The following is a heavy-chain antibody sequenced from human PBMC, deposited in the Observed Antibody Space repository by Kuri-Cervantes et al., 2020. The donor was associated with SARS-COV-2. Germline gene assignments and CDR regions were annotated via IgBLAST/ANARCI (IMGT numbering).Heavy chain of an antibody. CDR2: INPSGGST. D-gene: IGHD1-26*01. CDR1: GYTFTSYY. V-gene: IGHV1-46*01. CDR3: ATTSPIVGASNWFDP. J-gene: IGHJ5*02. Sequence: ASVKVSCKGSGYTFTSYYMHWVRQAPGQGLEWMGIINPSGGSTSYAQKFQGRVTMTRDTSTSTVYMELSSLRSEDTSVYYCATTSPIVGASNWFDPWGQGTLVTVSS.